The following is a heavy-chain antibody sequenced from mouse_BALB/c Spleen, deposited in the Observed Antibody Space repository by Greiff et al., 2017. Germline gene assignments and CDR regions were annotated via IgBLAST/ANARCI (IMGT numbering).Heavy chain of an antibody. D-gene: IGHD3-1*01. CDR3: TREGSGYVPFAY. V-gene: IGHV5-6-4*01. CDR2: ISSGGSYT. J-gene: IGHJ3*01. Sequence: EVHLVESGGGLVKPGGSLKLSCAASGFTFSSYTMSWVRQTPEKRLEWVATISSGGSYTYYPDSVKGRFTISRDNAKNTLYLQMSSLKSEDTAMYYCTREGSGYVPFAYWGQGTLVTVSA. CDR1: GFTFSSYT.